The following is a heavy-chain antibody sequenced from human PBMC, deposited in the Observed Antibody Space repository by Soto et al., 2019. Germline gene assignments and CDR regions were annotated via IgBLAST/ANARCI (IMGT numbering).Heavy chain of an antibody. Sequence: ASVNVSCKASGYTFIHYGISWVRQAPGQGLEWMGWSSAHNGDTKYAQKLQGRVTMTTDTSTSTAYVELRSLRSDDTAVYYCASSTIFGVVIPLLWDYYGMDVWGQGTTVTVSS. J-gene: IGHJ6*02. CDR1: GYTFIHYG. CDR2: SSAHNGDT. D-gene: IGHD3-3*01. CDR3: ASSTIFGVVIPLLWDYYGMDV. V-gene: IGHV1-18*04.